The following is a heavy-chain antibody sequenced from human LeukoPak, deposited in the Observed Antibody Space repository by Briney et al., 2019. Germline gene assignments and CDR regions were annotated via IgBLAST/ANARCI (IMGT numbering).Heavy chain of an antibody. CDR3: ATDRQEGGSGSYWFDP. CDR1: RGSITTYY. J-gene: IGHJ5*02. Sequence: SETLSLTCTVSRGSITTYYWGWIRQPAGKGLEWIGNVYYSGSTTYNPPLKSRVSMSVDMSKNQFSLKLRSVTAADTATYYCATDRQEGGSGSYWFDPWGQGTQVTVSS. CDR2: VYYSGST. V-gene: IGHV4-59*01. D-gene: IGHD3-10*01.